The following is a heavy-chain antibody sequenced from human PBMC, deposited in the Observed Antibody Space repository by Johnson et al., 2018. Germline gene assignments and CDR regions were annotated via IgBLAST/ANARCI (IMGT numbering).Heavy chain of an antibody. CDR3: QVTALVSYFDFWSASDDYYYYYGMDV. CDR2: ISSSSSYI. CDR1: GFTFSSYS. D-gene: IGHD3-3*01. J-gene: IGHJ6*02. Sequence: VQLVQSGGGLVKPGGSLRLSCAASGFTFSSYSMNWVRQAPGKGLEWVSSISSSSSYIYYAESVKGRLPVSRANAKNSLSLQMNTLRAEDTAVYYCQVTALVSYFDFWSASDDYYYYYGMDVWGQGTTVTVSS. V-gene: IGHV3-21*01.